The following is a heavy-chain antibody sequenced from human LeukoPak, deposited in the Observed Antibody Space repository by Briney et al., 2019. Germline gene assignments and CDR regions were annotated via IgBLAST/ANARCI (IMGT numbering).Heavy chain of an antibody. J-gene: IGHJ4*02. V-gene: IGHV4-4*09. D-gene: IGHD3-22*01. CDR1: GDSISNYY. CDR2: IHTSGST. CDR3: ARGYYDTSAYSNPFDF. Sequence: SETLSLTCTVSGDSISNYYWSWIRQTPGEGLEWIGYIHTSGSTYYNPSLKSRVTISVDTSKNQFSLKLSSVTAADTAVYFCARGYYDTSAYSNPFDFWGQGTRVTVSS.